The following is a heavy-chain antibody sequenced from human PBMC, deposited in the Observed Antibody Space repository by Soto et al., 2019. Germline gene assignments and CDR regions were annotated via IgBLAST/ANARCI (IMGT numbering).Heavy chain of an antibody. CDR1: GGSISSGDYY. CDR3: AKNLCSGGSCYSRYYYCMDV. V-gene: IGHV4-30-4*01. CDR2: IYYSGST. J-gene: IGHJ6*02. Sequence: PSETLSLTCTVSGGSISSGDYYWSWIRQPPGKGLEWIGYIYYSGSTYYNPSLKSRVTISVDTSKNQFSLKLSSGTAADTAVYFCAKNLCSGGSCYSRYYYCMDVWGQGTTVTVSS. D-gene: IGHD2-15*01.